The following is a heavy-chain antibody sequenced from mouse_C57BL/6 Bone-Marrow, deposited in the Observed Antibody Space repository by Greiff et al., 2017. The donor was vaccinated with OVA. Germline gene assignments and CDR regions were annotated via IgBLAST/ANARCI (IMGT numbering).Heavy chain of an antibody. J-gene: IGHJ2*01. CDR2: IWSGGST. D-gene: IGHD2-2*01. CDR3: ARSRGLRRGRPYYFDY. Sequence: LQESGPGLVQPSQSLSITCTVSGFSLTSYGVHWVRQSPGKGLEWLGVIWSGGSTDYNAAFISRLSISKDNSKSQVFFKMNSLQADDTAIYYCARSRGLRRGRPYYFDYWGQGTTLTVSS. CDR1: GFSLTSYG. V-gene: IGHV2-2*01.